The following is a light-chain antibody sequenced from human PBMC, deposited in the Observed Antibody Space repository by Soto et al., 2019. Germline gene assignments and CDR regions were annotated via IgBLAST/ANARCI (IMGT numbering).Light chain of an antibody. CDR3: KQSYSTPLT. J-gene: IGKJ4*01. CDR2: AAS. Sequence: DTQMTQSPSSLSASVGDRVTITCRASQSISSYLNWYQQKPGKAPKLLIYAASSLQSGVPSRFSGSGSGTDFTLTISSLQPEDFATYYCKQSYSTPLTFGGGTKVDNK. V-gene: IGKV1-39*01. CDR1: QSISSY.